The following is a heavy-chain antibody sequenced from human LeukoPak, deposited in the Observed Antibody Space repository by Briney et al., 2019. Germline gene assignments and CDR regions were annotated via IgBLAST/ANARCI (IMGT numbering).Heavy chain of an antibody. CDR3: ARHFSSGYYPSSGFDY. D-gene: IGHD3-22*01. CDR1: GGSISSRSYY. J-gene: IGHJ4*02. V-gene: IGHV4-39*01. CDR2: IYYSGST. Sequence: SETLSLTCTVSGGSISSRSYYWGWIRQPPGKGLEWIGSIYYSGSTYYNPSLKSRVTISVDTSKNQFSLKLSSVTAADMAVYYCARHFSSGYYPSSGFDYWGQGTLVTVSS.